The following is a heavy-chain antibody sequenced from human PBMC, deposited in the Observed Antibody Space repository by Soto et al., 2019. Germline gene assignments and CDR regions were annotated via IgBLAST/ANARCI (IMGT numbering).Heavy chain of an antibody. V-gene: IGHV1-8*01. J-gene: IGHJ4*02. CDR1: GYTFTSYD. CDR2: MSPKSGNT. Sequence: ASVKVSCKASGYTFTSYDTNWVRQASGQGPEWMGWMSPKSGNTGYAQKFQGRVTMTRDTSIGTIYMELSSLRSEDTAVYYCTRGPPNWGFDYWGLGTLVTVS. CDR3: TRGPPNWGFDY. D-gene: IGHD7-27*01.